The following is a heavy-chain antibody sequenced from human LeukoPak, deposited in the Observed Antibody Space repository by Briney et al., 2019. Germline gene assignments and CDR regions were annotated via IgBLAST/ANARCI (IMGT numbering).Heavy chain of an antibody. CDR2: IHDDGGKS. Sequence: GGSLRLSCAACGFAFSSYAMSWLRQAPGKGLEWVSTIHDDGGKSYYADSVKGRFTISRDSSRNTLNLQMDGLRAEDTALYYCARDWRSQGKDTSGSYFAPLDHWGQGTQVTVSS. CDR1: GFAFSSYA. V-gene: IGHV3-23*01. D-gene: IGHD3-10*01. J-gene: IGHJ4*02. CDR3: ARDWRSQGKDTSGSYFAPLDH.